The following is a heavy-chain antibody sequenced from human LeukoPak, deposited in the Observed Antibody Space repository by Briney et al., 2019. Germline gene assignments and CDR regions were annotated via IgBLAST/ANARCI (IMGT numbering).Heavy chain of an antibody. CDR3: ARDHYGSGSLYPY. J-gene: IGHJ4*02. CDR2: INHSGST. V-gene: IGHV4-34*01. CDR1: GGSFSGYY. Sequence: PSETLSLTCAVYGGSFSGYYWSWIRQPPGKGLEWIGEINHSGSTNYNPSLKSRVTISVDTSKNQFSLKLSSVTAADTAVYYCARDHYGSGSLYPYWGQGTLVTVSS. D-gene: IGHD3-10*01.